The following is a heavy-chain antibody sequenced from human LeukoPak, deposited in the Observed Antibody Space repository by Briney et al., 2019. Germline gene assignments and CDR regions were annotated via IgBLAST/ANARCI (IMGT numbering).Heavy chain of an antibody. CDR2: ISSSSSYI. J-gene: IGHJ3*02. Sequence: GGSLRLSFAASGFTFSSYSMNWVRQAPGKGLEWVSPISSSSSYIYYADSVKGRFTISRDNARNSLYLQMNSLRAEDTAVYYCAGVSIDFWSDHRMGAFDIWGQGTMVTASS. D-gene: IGHD3-3*01. CDR1: GFTFSSYS. V-gene: IGHV3-21*01. CDR3: AGVSIDFWSDHRMGAFDI.